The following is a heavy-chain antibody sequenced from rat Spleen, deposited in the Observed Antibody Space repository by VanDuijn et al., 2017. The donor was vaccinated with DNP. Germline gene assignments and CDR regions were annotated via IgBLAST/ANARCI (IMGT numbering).Heavy chain of an antibody. D-gene: IGHD5-1*01. CDR3: TREGSSD. CDR2: ISYDGGST. J-gene: IGHJ2*01. Sequence: EVLLVESDGGLVQPGRSLKVSCAASGFTFSDYYMAWVRQAPKKGLEWVASISYDGGSTYYRDSVKGRFTISRDHAKSTLYLQMNSLRSEDTATYYCTREGSSDWGQGVTVTVSS. V-gene: IGHV5-20*01. CDR1: GFTFSDYY.